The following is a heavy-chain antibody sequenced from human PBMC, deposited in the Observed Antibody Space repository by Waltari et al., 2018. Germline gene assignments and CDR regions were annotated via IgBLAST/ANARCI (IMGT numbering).Heavy chain of an antibody. CDR2: IRSRAYGETT. D-gene: IGHD4-17*01. J-gene: IGHJ5*02. CDR1: GLTLVDSS. Sequence: VQLAESGGGLVQPGRSLRLPCTTSGLTLVDSSINWVRQAPGQGLEWVGFIRSRAYGETTDYAAAVRGRFTISRDDSKSIAYLQMNSLKTEDTAIYFCARDLMYGEHPLFDRWGQGTLVTVSS. CDR3: ARDLMYGEHPLFDR. V-gene: IGHV3-49*04.